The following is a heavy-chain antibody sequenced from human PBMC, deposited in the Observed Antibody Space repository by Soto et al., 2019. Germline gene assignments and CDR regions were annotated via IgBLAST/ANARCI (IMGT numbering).Heavy chain of an antibody. J-gene: IGHJ5*02. CDR1: GGSISSSSYY. V-gene: IGHV4-39*01. CDR3: ARRVVRGVIINENWFDP. CDR2: IYYSGST. Sequence: LSLTCTVSGGSISSSSYYWGWIRQPPGKGLEWIGSIYYSGSTYYNPSLKSRVTISVDTSKNQFSLKLSSVTAADTAVYYCARRVVRGVIINENWFDPWGQGTLVTVSS. D-gene: IGHD3-10*01.